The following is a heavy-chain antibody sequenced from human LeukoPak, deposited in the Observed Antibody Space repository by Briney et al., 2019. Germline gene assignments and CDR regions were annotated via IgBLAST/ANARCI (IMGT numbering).Heavy chain of an antibody. J-gene: IGHJ5*02. V-gene: IGHV4-59*01. CDR2: IYYSGST. Sequence: PSETQSLTCTVSGGSMSSYYWSWIRQPPGKGLEWIGNIYYSGSTNYNPSLKSRVTMSVDTSKNQFSLKLSSVTAADTAVYYCARAGTPITMIVVESNWFDPWGQGTLVTVSS. CDR1: GGSMSSYY. CDR3: ARAGTPITMIVVESNWFDP. D-gene: IGHD3-22*01.